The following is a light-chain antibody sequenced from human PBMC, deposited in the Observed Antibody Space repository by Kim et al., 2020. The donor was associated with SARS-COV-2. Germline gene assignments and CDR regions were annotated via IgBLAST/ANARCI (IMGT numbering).Light chain of an antibody. CDR2: SAY. J-gene: IGKJ4*01. Sequence: SASVGDRVTLTCRASQSVSTYLNWYHQIIGKAPKLLIHSAYKLQSGVPSRFSGNGSGTDFTLTINGLKPEDFATYYCQQSYTTPLTFGGGTKLEI. CDR3: QQSYTTPLT. V-gene: IGKV1-39*01. CDR1: QSVSTY.